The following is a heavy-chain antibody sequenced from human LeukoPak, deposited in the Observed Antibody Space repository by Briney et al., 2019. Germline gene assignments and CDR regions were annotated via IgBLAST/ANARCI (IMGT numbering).Heavy chain of an antibody. CDR3: ARDYYDSSGYFLGGY. Sequence: SVTVSCKASGGTFSSYAISWVRQAPGQGLEWMGGIIPIFGAANYAQKFQGRVTITADESTSTAYMELSSLRSEDTAVYYCARDYYDSSGYFLGGYWGQGTLVTVSS. J-gene: IGHJ4*02. V-gene: IGHV1-69*01. D-gene: IGHD3-22*01. CDR2: IIPIFGAA. CDR1: GGTFSSYA.